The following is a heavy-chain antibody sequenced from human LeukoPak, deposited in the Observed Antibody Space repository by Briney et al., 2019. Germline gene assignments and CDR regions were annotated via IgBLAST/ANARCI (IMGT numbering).Heavy chain of an antibody. Sequence: LSGGSLRLSCAASGFTFSSYAMSWVRQAPGKGLEWVSAISGSGGSTYYADSVKGRCTISRDNSKNTLYLQMNSLRAEDTAVYYCANPPPYQLPDGYWGQGTLVTVSS. CDR3: ANPPPYQLPDGY. CDR2: ISGSGGST. D-gene: IGHD2-2*01. CDR1: GFTFSSYA. V-gene: IGHV3-23*01. J-gene: IGHJ4*02.